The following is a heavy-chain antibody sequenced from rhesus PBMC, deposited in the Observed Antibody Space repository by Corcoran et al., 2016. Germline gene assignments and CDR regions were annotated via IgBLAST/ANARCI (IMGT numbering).Heavy chain of an antibody. V-gene: IGHV3-116*02. J-gene: IGHJ4*01. CDR2: INKKTNGGTT. CDR3: ARGGSSSGWSPKYYFDY. Sequence: EVRLVESGGGLVQPGGSLRLSCAASGCTFSDYYMSWVRQAAGKVTEGVGFINKKTNGGTTEDAASLKGRFTISRADSKSIASLQMNSLTTEDTAVYYCARGGSSSGWSPKYYFDYWGQGVLVTVSS. CDR1: GCTFSDYY. D-gene: IGHD6S26*01.